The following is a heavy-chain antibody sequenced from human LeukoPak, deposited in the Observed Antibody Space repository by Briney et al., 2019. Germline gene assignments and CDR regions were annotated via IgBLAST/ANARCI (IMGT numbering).Heavy chain of an antibody. V-gene: IGHV4-39*01. CDR1: GDSIIPNIYW. CDR2: TFYTGRT. Sequence: NASETLSLTCTVSGDSIIPNIYWWDWVRLPPGKGLEWIGATFYTGRTFYSPSLKSRVTISVDTSKNQFSLDLRSATAADTAVYYCARRRHNFDSYDVWGQGTRVTVSS. CDR3: ARRRHNFDSYDV. J-gene: IGHJ3*01.